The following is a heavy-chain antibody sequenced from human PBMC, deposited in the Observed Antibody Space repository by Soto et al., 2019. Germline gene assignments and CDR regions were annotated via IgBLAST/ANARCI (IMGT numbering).Heavy chain of an antibody. V-gene: IGHV3-33*01. Sequence: GGSLRLSCAASGFTFSSYGMHWVRQAPGKGLEWVAVIWYDGSNKYYADSVKGRFTISRDNSKNTLYLQMNSLRAEDTAVYYCARDMSIAAAGFPDYWGQGTLVTVSS. CDR1: GFTFSSYG. D-gene: IGHD6-13*01. J-gene: IGHJ4*02. CDR3: ARDMSIAAAGFPDY. CDR2: IWYDGSNK.